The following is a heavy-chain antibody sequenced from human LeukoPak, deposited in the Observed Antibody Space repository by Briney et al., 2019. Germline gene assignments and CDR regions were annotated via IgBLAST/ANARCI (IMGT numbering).Heavy chain of an antibody. Sequence: GGSLRLSCAASGFTFSTSSFNWVRQAPGKGLEWISYISTSSTINYADSVRGRFTISRDNAKSSLSLQMNSLRAEDTAVYYCARDLDYGGRGLDSWGRGTLVIVSS. V-gene: IGHV3-48*04. CDR1: GFTFSTSS. J-gene: IGHJ4*02. D-gene: IGHD4-23*01. CDR2: ISTSSTI. CDR3: ARDLDYGGRGLDS.